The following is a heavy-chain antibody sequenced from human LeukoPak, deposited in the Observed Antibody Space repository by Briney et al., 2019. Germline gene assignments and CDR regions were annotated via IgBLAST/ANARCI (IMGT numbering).Heavy chain of an antibody. CDR2: ISNDGGGT. D-gene: IGHD3-22*01. V-gene: IGHV3-23*01. Sequence: GGSLRLSCAASGFIFNNYGLIWVRQAPGKGLEWVSAISNDGGGTQYADFVEGRFTISRDNCKNTLFLQMSSLRAEDTALYYCAKGSSGYFADLWGQGTLVTVSS. CDR1: GFIFNNYG. J-gene: IGHJ5*02. CDR3: AKGSSGYFADL.